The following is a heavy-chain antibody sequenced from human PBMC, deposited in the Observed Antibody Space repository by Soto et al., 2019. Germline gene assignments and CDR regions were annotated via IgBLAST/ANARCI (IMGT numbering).Heavy chain of an antibody. D-gene: IGHD6-19*01. Sequence: GASVKVSCKASGYIFTNYYIHWVRQAPGQGLEWMAIINPNGGSTNCAQEFQGRITMTRDTSTSTVYMELSSLRSEDTAVYYCAREGLVRSIDYYYYYGMDVWGQGTTVTVSS. V-gene: IGHV1-46*01. CDR2: INPNGGST. CDR1: GYIFTNYY. CDR3: AREGLVRSIDYYYYYGMDV. J-gene: IGHJ6*02.